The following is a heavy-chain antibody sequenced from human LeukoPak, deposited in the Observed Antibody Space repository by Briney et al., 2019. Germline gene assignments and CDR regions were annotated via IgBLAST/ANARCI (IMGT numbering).Heavy chain of an antibody. J-gene: IGHJ5*02. CDR1: GYPFTSYY. V-gene: IGHV1-18*01. Sequence: GASVKVSCKASGYPFTSYYINWVRQAPGQGLEWMGWIIVYNGDTNYAQNFQGRVTMTTDTSTDTAYMELRSLRYDDTAVYYCARDGLSYTNPNNWFDPWGQGTLVTVSS. D-gene: IGHD2-2*02. CDR3: ARDGLSYTNPNNWFDP. CDR2: IIVYNGDT.